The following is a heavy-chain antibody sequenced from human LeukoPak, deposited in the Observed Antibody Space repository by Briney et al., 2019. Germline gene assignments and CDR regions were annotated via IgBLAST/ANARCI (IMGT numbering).Heavy chain of an antibody. J-gene: IGHJ4*02. D-gene: IGHD6-19*01. Sequence: GGSLRLSCAASGFTFSSYTMNWVRQAPGKGLEWVSSISSSSSYIFYVDSVKGRFTISRDNAKNSLYLQMNSLRAEDTAVYYCARAPSPLAVAGTDYWGQGTLVTVSS. CDR1: GFTFSSYT. V-gene: IGHV3-21*01. CDR3: ARAPSPLAVAGTDY. CDR2: ISSSSSYI.